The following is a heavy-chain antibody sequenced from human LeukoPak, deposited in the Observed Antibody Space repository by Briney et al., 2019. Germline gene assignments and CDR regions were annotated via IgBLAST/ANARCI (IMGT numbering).Heavy chain of an antibody. CDR1: GGSISSYY. V-gene: IGHV4-59*01. J-gene: IGHJ3*02. D-gene: IGHD2-2*01. CDR3: ARSLSTYDAFDI. Sequence: SETLSLTCTVSGGSISSYYWSWIRQPPGKGLEWIGYVYYSGSTNYNPSLKSRVTISVDTSKNQFSLKLSSVTAVDTAVYYCARSLSTYDAFDIWGQGTMVTVSS. CDR2: VYYSGST.